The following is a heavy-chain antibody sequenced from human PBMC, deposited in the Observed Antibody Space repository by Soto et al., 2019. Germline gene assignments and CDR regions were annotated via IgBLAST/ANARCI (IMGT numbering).Heavy chain of an antibody. Sequence: ESGGGVVQPGRSLRLSCAASGFTFSSYAMHWVRQAPGKGLEWVAVISYDGSNKYYADSVKGRFTISRDNSKNTLYLQMNSLRAEDTAVYYCARGRIGTVAGTGDYWGQGTLVTVSS. CDR2: ISYDGSNK. CDR1: GFTFSSYA. V-gene: IGHV3-30-3*01. CDR3: ARGRIGTVAGTGDY. D-gene: IGHD6-19*01. J-gene: IGHJ4*02.